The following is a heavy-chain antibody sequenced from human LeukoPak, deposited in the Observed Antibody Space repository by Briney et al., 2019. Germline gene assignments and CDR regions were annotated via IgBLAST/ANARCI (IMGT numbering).Heavy chain of an antibody. CDR1: DGSISSSSYY. Sequence: PSETLSLTCTVSDGSISSSSYYWGWIRQPPGKGLEWIGSIYYSGSTHYNPSLKSRATISVDTSKNQFSLKLSSVTAADTAVYYCAREIGSRNGYNLWGQGTLVTVSS. J-gene: IGHJ4*02. D-gene: IGHD5-24*01. CDR2: IYYSGST. CDR3: AREIGSRNGYNL. V-gene: IGHV4-39*02.